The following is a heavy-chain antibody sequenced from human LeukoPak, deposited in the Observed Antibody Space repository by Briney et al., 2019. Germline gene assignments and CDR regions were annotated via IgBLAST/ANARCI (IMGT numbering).Heavy chain of an antibody. CDR1: GFTFSTYG. Sequence: RAGGSLRLSCAASGFTFSTYGLTWVRQAPGKGLEWVSTISHTGGGTYYADSVKGRFTISRDNSNNTLYLQMNSLRAEDTAVYYCARLSGTSGTTSRVLHHWGQGALVTVSS. D-gene: IGHD1-1*01. CDR2: ISHTGGGT. CDR3: ARLSGTSGTTSRVLHH. J-gene: IGHJ4*02. V-gene: IGHV3-23*01.